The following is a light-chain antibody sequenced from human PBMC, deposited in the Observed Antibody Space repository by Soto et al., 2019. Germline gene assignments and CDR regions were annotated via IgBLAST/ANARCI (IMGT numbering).Light chain of an antibody. V-gene: IGKV1-5*03. J-gene: IGKJ2*01. Sequence: DIQMTQSPSTLSASVGDRVTISCRASQNINNLLAWYQQKPGKAPKLLIYKASSLESGVPSRFSGSGSGTDFTLTISSLQADDFATYYCQHYYTYPYTFGQGTKLEIK. CDR3: QHYYTYPYT. CDR2: KAS. CDR1: QNINNL.